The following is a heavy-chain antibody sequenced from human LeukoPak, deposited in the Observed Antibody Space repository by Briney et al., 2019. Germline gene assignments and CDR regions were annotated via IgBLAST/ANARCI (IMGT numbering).Heavy chain of an antibody. V-gene: IGHV4-39*07. CDR2: IYYSGST. CDR3: ARVGSSSWSGFDY. CDR1: GGSISSSNYY. J-gene: IGHJ4*02. D-gene: IGHD6-13*01. Sequence: PSETLSLTCTVSGGSISSSNYYWGWIRQPPGKGLEWIGSIYYSGSTYYNPSLKSRVTISVDTSKNQFSLKLSSVTAADTAVYYCARVGSSSWSGFDYWGQGTLVTVSS.